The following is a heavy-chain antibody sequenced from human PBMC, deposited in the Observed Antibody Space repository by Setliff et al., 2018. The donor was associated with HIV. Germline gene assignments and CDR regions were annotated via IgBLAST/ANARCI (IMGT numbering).Heavy chain of an antibody. CDR1: GDSFNNYH. D-gene: IGHD3-22*01. CDR3: ARAPFVGGAYYYWGSYYFDY. J-gene: IGHJ4*02. V-gene: IGHV4-59*12. Sequence: SETLSLTCTVSGDSFNNYHWSWIRQHPGRGLEWIGYIYYSGSTHYNPSLKSRVTISLDTSKNQFSLRLTSVTAADTAVFYCARAPFVGGAYYYWGSYYFDYWGPGTLVTVSS. CDR2: IYYSGST.